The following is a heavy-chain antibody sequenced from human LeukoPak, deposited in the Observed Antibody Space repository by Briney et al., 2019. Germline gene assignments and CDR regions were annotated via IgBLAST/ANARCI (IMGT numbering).Heavy chain of an antibody. CDR3: ARAPVAGLYYYMDV. CDR1: GYTFTSYD. J-gene: IGHJ6*03. Sequence: ASVKVSCKASGYTFTSYDINWVRQATGQGLEWMGWMNPNSGNTGYAQKFQGRVTMTRNTSISTAYMELSSLRSEDTAVYYCARAPVAGLYYYMDVWGKGTTVTISS. V-gene: IGHV1-8*01. D-gene: IGHD6-19*01. CDR2: MNPNSGNT.